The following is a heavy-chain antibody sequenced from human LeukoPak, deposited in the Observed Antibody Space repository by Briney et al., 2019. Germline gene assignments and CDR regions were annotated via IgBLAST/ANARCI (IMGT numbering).Heavy chain of an antibody. CDR2: ITSSGSTI. CDR3: ARGQATVAYPFFY. D-gene: IGHD4-23*01. CDR1: GFTFSDYY. Sequence: AGGSLRLSCAASGFTFSDYYMRWVRQAPGKGLEWVSYITSSGSTIYYADSVRGRFTISRDNSKNSLYLQMDSLRAEDTAVYYCARGQATVAYPFFYWGQGTLVTVSS. V-gene: IGHV3-11*01. J-gene: IGHJ4*02.